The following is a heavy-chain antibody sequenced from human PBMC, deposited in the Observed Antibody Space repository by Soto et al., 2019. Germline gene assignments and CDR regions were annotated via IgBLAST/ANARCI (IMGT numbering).Heavy chain of an antibody. CDR2: IEPSDSYT. CDR3: ARLYGDHHLVYYYYGMDV. Sequence: GESLKISCKGSGYSFTSYWISWVRQMPGKGLEWMGRIEPSDSYTNYSPSFQGHVTISADKSISTAYLQWSSLKASDTAMYYCARLYGDHHLVYYYYGMDVWGQGTTVTVSS. CDR1: GYSFTSYW. J-gene: IGHJ6*02. V-gene: IGHV5-10-1*01. D-gene: IGHD4-17*01.